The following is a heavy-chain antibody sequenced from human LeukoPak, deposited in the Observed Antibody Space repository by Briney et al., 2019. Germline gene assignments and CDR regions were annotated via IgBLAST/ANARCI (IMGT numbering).Heavy chain of an antibody. Sequence: PSETLSLTCAVYGESMIGHYWTWIRQPPGKRLEWIGEIHHSGGTNSNPSLKNRVTMSIDMSKNQFSLKLNSVTAADTAVYFCARATASGSGRVYDRWAQGNLVPVSS. V-gene: IGHV4-34*01. CDR1: GESMIGHY. CDR2: IHHSGGT. D-gene: IGHD3-10*01. CDR3: ARATASGSGRVYDR. J-gene: IGHJ5*02.